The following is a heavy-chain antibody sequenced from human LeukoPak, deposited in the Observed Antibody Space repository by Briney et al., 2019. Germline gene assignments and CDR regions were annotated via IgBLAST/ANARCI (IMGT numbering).Heavy chain of an antibody. D-gene: IGHD4-17*01. V-gene: IGHV1-46*01. CDR3: ARDLYGDYFFDY. Sequence: ASVMVSCKASGYTSTSCHMHWVRQAPGQGLEWMGIINPSAGYTTYAQKFQGRVTMTRDTSTSTVYMELSSLRSEDTAVYFCARDLYGDYFFDYWGQGTLVTVSS. J-gene: IGHJ4*02. CDR2: INPSAGYT. CDR1: GYTSTSCH.